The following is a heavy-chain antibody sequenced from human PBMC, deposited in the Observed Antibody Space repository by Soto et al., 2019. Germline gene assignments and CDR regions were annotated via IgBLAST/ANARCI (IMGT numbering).Heavy chain of an antibody. CDR1: GFPFGNFL. J-gene: IGHJ4*02. CDR3: SGSFPF. CDR2: IRSQPYGGTA. Sequence: PGGSLRLSCTASGFPFGNFLMSWFRQAPGKGMEWVGFIRSQPYGGTAEYAASVRGRFTISRDDSKGIAYLQMNSLQTEDSGVYYCSGSFPFWGQGTLVT. D-gene: IGHD3-10*01. V-gene: IGHV3-49*03.